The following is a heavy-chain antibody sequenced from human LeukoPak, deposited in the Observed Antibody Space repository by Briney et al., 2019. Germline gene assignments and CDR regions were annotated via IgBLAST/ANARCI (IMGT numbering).Heavy chain of an antibody. V-gene: IGHV3-74*01. D-gene: IGHD3-9*01. CDR2: ISPDGRDT. J-gene: IGHJ4*02. CDR1: GFTFSSHW. CDR3: TRGLAGFYGFFDF. Sequence: GGSLRLSCATSGFTFSSHWMHWVRQAPGKGLVWATRISPDGRDTYYADSVKGRFIISRDNAENTLYLQMSSLRAEDTAIYYCTRGLAGFYGFFDFWGQGALVTVSS.